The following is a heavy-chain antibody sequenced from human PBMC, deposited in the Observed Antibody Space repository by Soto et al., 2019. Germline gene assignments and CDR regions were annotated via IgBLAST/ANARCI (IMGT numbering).Heavy chain of an antibody. J-gene: IGHJ4*02. CDR3: PRAGALAATINFDF. D-gene: IGHD6-19*01. CDR2: IKAGNRNT. CDR1: GYTFRNCA. Sequence: GASVKVSCKAAGYTFRNCAIHWVRQAPGQRPEWMGWIKAGNRNTKYSQKFQGRVTITSDTSASTAYVELSSLTSEDTAVYYCPRAGALAATINFDFWGQGTLVTVSS. V-gene: IGHV1-3*01.